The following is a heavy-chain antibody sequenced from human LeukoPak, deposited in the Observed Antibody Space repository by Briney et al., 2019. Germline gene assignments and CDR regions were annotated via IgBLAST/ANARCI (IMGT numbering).Heavy chain of an antibody. CDR1: GFTFSRTA. D-gene: IGHD5-24*01. Sequence: PGGSLRLSCAASGFTFSRTAMTWVRQAPGKGLEWVSSISNNGDNTYYSDSVKGRFTLSRDNSKNTLYLQMNSLRAEDTAIYYCARETGGDGYRDTFDIWGQGTIVTVSS. CDR3: ARETGGDGYRDTFDI. CDR2: ISNNGDNT. J-gene: IGHJ3*02. V-gene: IGHV3-23*01.